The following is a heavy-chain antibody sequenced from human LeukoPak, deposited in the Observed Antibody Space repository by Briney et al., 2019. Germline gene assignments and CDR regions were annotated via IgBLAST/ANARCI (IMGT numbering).Heavy chain of an antibody. CDR1: GFTFSSYA. J-gene: IGHJ4*02. Sequence: GGSLRLSCAVSGFTFSSYAMSWVRQAPGKGLEWVSGISGSGGSGTGDSTLYADSVKGRFTISRDNSKNTLYLQRNSLRAEDTAVYYCAKAPVTTCRGAFCYPFDYWGLGTLVTVSS. CDR2: ISGSGGSGTGDST. CDR3: AKAPVTTCRGAFCYPFDY. D-gene: IGHD2-15*01. V-gene: IGHV3-23*01.